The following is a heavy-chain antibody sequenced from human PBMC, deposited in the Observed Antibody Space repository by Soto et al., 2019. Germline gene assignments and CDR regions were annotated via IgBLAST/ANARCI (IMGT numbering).Heavy chain of an antibody. J-gene: IGHJ5*02. Sequence: SETLSLTCTVSGGSISSGAYYWIWIRQPPGKGLEWIGYIYYSGSTYYNPSLKSRVTISVDTSKNQFSLKLSSVTAADTAVYYCARAHSNYGQENWFDPWGQGTLVTVSS. CDR2: IYYSGST. CDR3: ARAHSNYGQENWFDP. V-gene: IGHV4-30-4*01. D-gene: IGHD4-4*01. CDR1: GGSISSGAYY.